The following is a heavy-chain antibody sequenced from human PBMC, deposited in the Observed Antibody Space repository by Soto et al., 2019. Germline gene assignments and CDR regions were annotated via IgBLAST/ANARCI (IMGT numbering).Heavy chain of an antibody. CDR3: XRESDYVWGSYRPNFDY. CDR1: GGSISSGDYY. CDR2: IYYSGST. J-gene: IGHJ4*02. D-gene: IGHD3-16*02. Sequence: SETLSLTCTVSGGSISSGDYYWSWIRQPPGKGLEWIGYIYYSGSTYYNPSLKSRVTISVDTSKNQFSLKLSSVTAADTAVYYCXRESDYVWGSYRPNFDYWGQGTLVTVSS. V-gene: IGHV4-30-4*01.